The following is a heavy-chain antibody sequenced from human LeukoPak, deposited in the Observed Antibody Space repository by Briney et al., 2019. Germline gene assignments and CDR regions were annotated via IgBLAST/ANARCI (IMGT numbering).Heavy chain of an antibody. D-gene: IGHD6-6*01. Sequence: GGSLRLSCAASGFTFSDYYMSWIRQAPGKGLEWVSYISSSSLTIYYADSVKGRFTISRDNAKNSLYLQMNSLRAEDTAVYYCARDSMYSSSPSDPWGQGTLVTVSS. CDR1: GFTFSDYY. J-gene: IGHJ5*02. V-gene: IGHV3-11*01. CDR3: ARDSMYSSSPSDP. CDR2: ISSSSLTI.